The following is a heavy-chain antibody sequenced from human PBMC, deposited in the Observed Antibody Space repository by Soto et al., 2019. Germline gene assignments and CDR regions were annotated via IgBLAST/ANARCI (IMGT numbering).Heavy chain of an antibody. J-gene: IGHJ5*02. CDR1: GDSFSNHY. V-gene: IGHV5-51*01. CDR2: IYPGDSDT. Sequence: GESLKICCRAYGDSFSNHYIAWVRHLPGKGLEWMGVIYPGDSDTKYSTSFQGQVTISVDKSTNPAYLQWRSLKASDTAMYYCARVKDELLWPNWFDPWGQGPLVTVSS. D-gene: IGHD1-26*01. CDR3: ARVKDELLWPNWFDP.